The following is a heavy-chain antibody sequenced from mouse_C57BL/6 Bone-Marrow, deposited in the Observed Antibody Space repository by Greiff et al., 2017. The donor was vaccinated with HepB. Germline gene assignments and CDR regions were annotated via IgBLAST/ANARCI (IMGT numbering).Heavy chain of an antibody. Sequence: GQLKESVAELGRPGASVKLSCTAFGVNIKNTYMHWVKQRPEQGLGWIGRIDPANGNTKYAPKFQGKATITADTSSNTAYLQLSSLTSEDTAIYYCARGGAWWGQGTTLTVSS. J-gene: IGHJ2*01. V-gene: IGHV14-3*01. CDR1: GVNIKNTY. CDR2: IDPANGNT. CDR3: ARGGAW.